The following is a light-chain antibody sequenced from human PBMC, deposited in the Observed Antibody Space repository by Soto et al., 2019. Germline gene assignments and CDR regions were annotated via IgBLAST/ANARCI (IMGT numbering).Light chain of an antibody. J-gene: IGKJ1*01. CDR2: DAS. Sequence: DFQMTQSPSTLSASVGDGVTITCRASQSIGTWLAWYQQKPGKAPNLLIYDASSLQSGVPSRFSGIGSGTEFTLTISSLQPDDFATYYCQQYNSHWTVGQGTRWIS. CDR3: QQYNSHWT. CDR1: QSIGTW. V-gene: IGKV1-5*01.